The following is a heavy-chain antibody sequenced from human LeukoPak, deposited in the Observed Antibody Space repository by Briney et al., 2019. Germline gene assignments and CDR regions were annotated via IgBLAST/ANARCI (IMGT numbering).Heavy chain of an antibody. J-gene: IGHJ4*02. CDR3: PRDVGSSNYFDY. CDR2: ISYDGSNK. Sequence: PGRSLRLSCAASGFTFSSYSMYWVRQAPGKGLEWVAVISYDGSNKYYADSVKGRFTISRDNSKNTLFLQMNSLRAEGTAVYYCPRDVGSSNYFDYWGQGTLVTVSA. V-gene: IGHV3-30*04. CDR1: GFTFSSYS. D-gene: IGHD3-10*01.